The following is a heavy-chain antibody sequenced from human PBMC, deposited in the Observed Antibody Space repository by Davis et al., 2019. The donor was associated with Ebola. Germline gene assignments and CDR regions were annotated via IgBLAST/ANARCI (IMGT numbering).Heavy chain of an antibody. Sequence: GESLKISCAASGFTFSSYAMHWVRQAPGKGLEWVAVISYDGSNKYYADSVKGRFTISRDNSKNTLYLQMNSLRAEDTAIYYCASARGAYYYYGMDVWGQGTTVTVSS. CDR1: GFTFSSYA. J-gene: IGHJ6*02. V-gene: IGHV3-30*04. CDR2: ISYDGSNK. CDR3: ASARGAYYYYGMDV. D-gene: IGHD3-10*01.